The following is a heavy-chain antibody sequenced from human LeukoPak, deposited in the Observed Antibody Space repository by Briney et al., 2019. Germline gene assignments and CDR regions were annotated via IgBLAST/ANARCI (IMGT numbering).Heavy chain of an antibody. Sequence: PVGSLRLSCAASGFTFSDYYMSWIRQAPGKGLEWVSYISSSSSYTNYADSVKGRFTISRDNAKNSLYLQMNSLRAEDTAVYYCARDAVSLAAAGTSDYWGQGSLVSFSS. J-gene: IGHJ4*02. D-gene: IGHD6-13*01. V-gene: IGHV3-11*05. CDR3: ARDAVSLAAAGTSDY. CDR1: GFTFSDYY. CDR2: ISSSSSYT.